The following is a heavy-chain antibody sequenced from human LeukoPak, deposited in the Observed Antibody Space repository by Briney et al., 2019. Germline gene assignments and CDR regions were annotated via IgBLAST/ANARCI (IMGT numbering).Heavy chain of an antibody. Sequence: SQTLSLTCAISGDGVSSNSAAWNWIRQSPSRGLEWLGRTYYNSKWYNDYAVSVKSRITINPDTSENQFSLQLNSVTPEDTAVYYCTRDSGSYSSSYRFDSWGQGTLVTVSS. CDR2: TYYNSKWYN. V-gene: IGHV6-1*01. CDR3: TRDSGSYSSSYRFDS. D-gene: IGHD6-6*01. J-gene: IGHJ4*02. CDR1: GDGVSSNSAA.